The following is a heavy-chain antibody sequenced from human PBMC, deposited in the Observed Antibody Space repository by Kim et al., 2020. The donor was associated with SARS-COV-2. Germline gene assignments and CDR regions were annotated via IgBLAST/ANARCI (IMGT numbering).Heavy chain of an antibody. D-gene: IGHD5-12*01. CDR1: GFTFSSYG. V-gene: IGHV3-30*18. Sequence: GGSLRLSCAASGFTFSSYGMHWVRQAPGKGLEWVAVISYDGSNKYYADSVKGRFTISRDNSKNTLYLQMNSLRAEDTAVYYCAKGNSGYVFHYWGQGTLVTVSS. J-gene: IGHJ4*02. CDR3: AKGNSGYVFHY. CDR2: ISYDGSNK.